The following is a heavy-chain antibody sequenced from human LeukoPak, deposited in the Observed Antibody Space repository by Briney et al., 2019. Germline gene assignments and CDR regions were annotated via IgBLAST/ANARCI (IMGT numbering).Heavy chain of an antibody. CDR2: ISYDGSNK. CDR1: GFTFSSYA. Sequence: PGRSLRLSCAASGFTFSSYAMHWVRQAPGKGLEWVAVISYDGSNKYYADSVKGRFTVSRDNAKNSLYLQMNSLRAEDTAVYYCARVANYARYWYFDLWGRGTLVTVSS. J-gene: IGHJ2*01. D-gene: IGHD4/OR15-4a*01. V-gene: IGHV3-30-3*01. CDR3: ARVANYARYWYFDL.